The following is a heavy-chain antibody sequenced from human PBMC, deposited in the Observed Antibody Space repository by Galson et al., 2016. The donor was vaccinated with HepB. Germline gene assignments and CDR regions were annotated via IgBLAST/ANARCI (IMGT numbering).Heavy chain of an antibody. CDR2: INPSGGGT. CDR3: ARETTYSSNWPPCFQH. CDR1: GYTFPSYY. J-gene: IGHJ1*01. V-gene: IGHV1-46*01. Sequence: SVKVSCKASGYTFPSYYMHWVRQAPGQGLEWMGMINPSGGGTIYAQRFQGRVTVTREPSTNTVYMELSSLTSEDTAVYYCARETTYSSNWPPCFQHWGQGTLVTVSS. D-gene: IGHD6-13*01.